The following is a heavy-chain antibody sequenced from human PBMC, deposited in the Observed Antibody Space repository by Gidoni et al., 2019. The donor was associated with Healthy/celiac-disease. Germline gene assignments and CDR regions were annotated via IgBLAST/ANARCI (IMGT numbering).Heavy chain of an antibody. CDR3: ARESIASSWYKRKEYFQH. CDR1: GGSFSGYY. D-gene: IGHD6-13*01. CDR2: INHSGST. V-gene: IGHV4-34*01. Sequence: QVQLQQWGAGLLKPSETLSLTCAVYGGSFSGYYWSWIRQPPGKGLEWIGEINHSGSTNYNPSLKSRVTISVDTSKNQFSLKLSSVTAADTAVYYCARESIASSWYKRKEYFQHWGQGTLVTVSS. J-gene: IGHJ1*01.